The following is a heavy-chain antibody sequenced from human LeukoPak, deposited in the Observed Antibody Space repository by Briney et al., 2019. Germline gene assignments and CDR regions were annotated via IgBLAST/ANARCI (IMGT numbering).Heavy chain of an antibody. Sequence: PSETLSLTCTVSGGSISSSSYYWGWIRQPPGKGLEWIGSIYYSGSTYYNPSLKSRVTISVDTSKNQFSLKLSSVTAADTAVYYCARIDMIEVDYWSQGTLVTVSS. CDR3: ARIDMIEVDY. CDR2: IYYSGST. D-gene: IGHD3-22*01. J-gene: IGHJ4*02. V-gene: IGHV4-39*01. CDR1: GGSISSSSYY.